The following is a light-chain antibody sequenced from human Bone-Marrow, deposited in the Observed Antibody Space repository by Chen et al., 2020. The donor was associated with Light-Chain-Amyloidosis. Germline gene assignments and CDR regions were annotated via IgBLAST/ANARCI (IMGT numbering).Light chain of an antibody. CDR3: SSYTTSGTHV. CDR2: DVS. Sequence: QSALPQPASVSGSPGQSLTISCTRTSSDVGTYNFVSWYHQHPGKAPTVLIYDVSNRPSGVSNRFSGSKSGNTASLTISGLQAEDEADYYCSSYTTSGTHVFGTGTKVTVL. V-gene: IGLV2-14*01. J-gene: IGLJ1*01. CDR1: SSDVGTYNF.